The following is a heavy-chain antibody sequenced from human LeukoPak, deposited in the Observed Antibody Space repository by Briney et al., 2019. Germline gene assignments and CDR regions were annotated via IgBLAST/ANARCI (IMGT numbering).Heavy chain of an antibody. CDR3: ARGRYCGGDCYRSFDY. D-gene: IGHD2-21*01. J-gene: IGHJ4*02. V-gene: IGHV3-11*04. Sequence: PGGSLRLSCAASGFTFSDYYMGWIRQAPGKGLEWGSYIGGDGATIYYADSVKGRFTISRDNAKNLLYLQMNSLRAEDTAVYYCARGRYCGGDCYRSFDYWGQGTLVTVSS. CDR1: GFTFSDYY. CDR2: IGGDGATI.